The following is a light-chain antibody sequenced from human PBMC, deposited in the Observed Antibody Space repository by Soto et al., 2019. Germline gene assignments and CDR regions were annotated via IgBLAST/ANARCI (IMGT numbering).Light chain of an antibody. V-gene: IGKV1-39*01. Sequence: DIQMTQAPSSLSASVGDRVTITCRASQSITTYLNWYQQKPGKAPKLLIYATSSLHSGVPSRFSGSGSGTDFSLTISSLQPEDVATYYCQYLNSFPLTFGGGTKVEIK. CDR1: QSITTY. J-gene: IGKJ4*01. CDR2: ATS. CDR3: QYLNSFPLT.